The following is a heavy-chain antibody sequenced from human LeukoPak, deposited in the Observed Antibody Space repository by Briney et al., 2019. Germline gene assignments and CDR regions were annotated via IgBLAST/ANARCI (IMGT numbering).Heavy chain of an antibody. Sequence: ASVKVSCKASGGTFSSYAISWVRQAPGQRLEWMGWINAGNGNTKYSQKFQGRVTITRDTSASTAYMELSSLRSEDTAVYYCARDKAMALFYWGQGTLVTVSS. D-gene: IGHD5-18*01. CDR2: INAGNGNT. CDR3: ARDKAMALFY. CDR1: GGTFSSYA. J-gene: IGHJ4*02. V-gene: IGHV1-3*01.